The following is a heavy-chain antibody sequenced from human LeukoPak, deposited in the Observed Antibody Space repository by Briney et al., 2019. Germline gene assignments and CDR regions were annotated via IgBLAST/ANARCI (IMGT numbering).Heavy chain of an antibody. CDR3: ARQKWLRQGDNWFDP. D-gene: IGHD5-12*01. Sequence: SSETLSLTCTVSCGSISSYYWSWIRPPPGKGLEWIGYLYYSGSTNYNTSLKSRVTISVDTSKTQFSLKRSSVTAADTAVYYCARQKWLRQGDNWFDPWGQGTLVTVSS. V-gene: IGHV4-59*08. J-gene: IGHJ5*02. CDR1: CGSISSYY. CDR2: LYYSGST.